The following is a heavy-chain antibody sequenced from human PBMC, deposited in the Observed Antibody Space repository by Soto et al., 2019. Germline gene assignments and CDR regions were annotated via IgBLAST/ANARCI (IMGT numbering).Heavy chain of an antibody. Sequence: ASVKVSCKASGYTFTSYYMHWVRQAPVQGLEWMGIINPSCGSTSYAQKFQGRVTMTRDTSTSTVYMELSSLRSEDTAVYYCARVRYYDSRGAGSPFASWGQGTMVTLSS. V-gene: IGHV1-46*01. CDR1: GYTFTSYY. CDR2: INPSCGST. D-gene: IGHD3-22*01. J-gene: IGHJ3*02. CDR3: ARVRYYDSRGAGSPFAS.